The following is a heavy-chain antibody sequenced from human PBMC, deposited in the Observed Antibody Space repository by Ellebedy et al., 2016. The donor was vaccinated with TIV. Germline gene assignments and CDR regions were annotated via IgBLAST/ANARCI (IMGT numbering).Heavy chain of an antibody. V-gene: IGHV1-46*01. CDR1: PNTFSTYY. D-gene: IGHD6-19*01. J-gene: IGHJ3*02. CDR2: INPNDDSI. CDR3: ARELYRSVWGKAFDM. Sequence: AASVKVSCKASPNTFSTYYIHWVRQAPGQGLEWMGLINPNDDSIDSAQNFRGRVTVTRDTSTTSVYMELSNLRSEDTAVYYCARELYRSVWGKAFDMWGQGTMVTVSS.